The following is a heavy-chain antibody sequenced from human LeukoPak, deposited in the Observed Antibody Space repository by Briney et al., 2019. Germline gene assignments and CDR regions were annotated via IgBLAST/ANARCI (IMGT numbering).Heavy chain of an antibody. Sequence: GRSLRLSRAASGFTFSSYGMHWVRQAPGKGLEWVAVIWYDGSNKYYADSVKGRFTISRDNSKNTLYLQMNSLRAEDTAVYYCARDQGRIAAAGTNLYYYYYGMDVWGQGTTVTVSS. CDR2: IWYDGSNK. V-gene: IGHV3-33*01. D-gene: IGHD6-13*01. J-gene: IGHJ6*02. CDR3: ARDQGRIAAAGTNLYYYYYGMDV. CDR1: GFTFSSYG.